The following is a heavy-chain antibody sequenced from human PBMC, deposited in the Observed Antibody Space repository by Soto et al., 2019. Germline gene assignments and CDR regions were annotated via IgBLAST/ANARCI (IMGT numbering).Heavy chain of an antibody. V-gene: IGHV3-64*01. Sequence: AGSLRLSVASSGLTFRVVVVTWIRQAPGKGLEWVSAITNNGGTTYYASSVKGRFTISRDNSKNTLYLQMGSLRAEDMAVYYCARAASSTWYLAYWGQGTLVTVSS. CDR1: GLTFRVVV. J-gene: IGHJ4*02. CDR3: ARAASSTWYLAY. CDR2: ITNNGGTT. D-gene: IGHD6-13*01.